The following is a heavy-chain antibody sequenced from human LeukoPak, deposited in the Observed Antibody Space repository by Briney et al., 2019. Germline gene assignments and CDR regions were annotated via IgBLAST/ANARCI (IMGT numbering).Heavy chain of an antibody. CDR2: IYYSGST. J-gene: IGHJ5*02. V-gene: IGHV4-59*01. CDR1: GGSISSFY. CDR3: ARHGTSGTNLNWCDP. Sequence: SETLSLTCTVSGGSISSFYWSWIRQPPGKGLEWIGYIYYSGSTNYNPSLKSRVTISVDTSKNQFSLNLSSVTAPDTAVYYCARHGTSGTNLNWCDPWGQGTLVSV. D-gene: IGHD1-1*01.